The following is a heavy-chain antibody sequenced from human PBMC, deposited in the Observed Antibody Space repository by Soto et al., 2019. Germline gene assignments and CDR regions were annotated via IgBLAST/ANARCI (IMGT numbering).Heavy chain of an antibody. CDR2: ISYDGDNK. J-gene: IGHJ5*02. CDR1: GFTFSGSE. D-gene: IGHD3-9*01. Sequence: QVQLLESGGGVVQSGRSLRLSCAASGFTFSGSEMHWVRQAPGKGLEWVAFISYDGDNKYYADSVKGRFTVSRDNSRNTLHLQMASLRPEDTAVYYCARASYFSEKTAYYAKSFKWFDPWGQGTLLTVSS. V-gene: IGHV3-30*14. CDR3: ARASYFSEKTAYYAKSFKWFDP.